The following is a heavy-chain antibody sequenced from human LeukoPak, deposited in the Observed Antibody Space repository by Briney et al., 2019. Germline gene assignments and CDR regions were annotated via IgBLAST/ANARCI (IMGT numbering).Heavy chain of an antibody. Sequence: ASVKVSFKSSGYTFTIYGISWVRQAPGQGIEWMGWISAYNGNTNYAQKLQGRVTMTTDTSTSTAYMELRSLRADDTAVYYCARDRVATIPGNFDYWGQGTLVTVSS. J-gene: IGHJ4*02. CDR2: ISAYNGNT. D-gene: IGHD5-12*01. V-gene: IGHV1-18*01. CDR3: ARDRVATIPGNFDY. CDR1: GYTFTIYG.